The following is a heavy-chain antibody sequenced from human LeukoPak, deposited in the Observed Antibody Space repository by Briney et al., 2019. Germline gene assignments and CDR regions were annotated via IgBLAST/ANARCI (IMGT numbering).Heavy chain of an antibody. J-gene: IGHJ4*02. D-gene: IGHD3-10*01. CDR3: ARDLAPSGGMVRGSDY. CDR2: ISSNGGST. Sequence: GGSLRLSCAASGFTFSSYAMHWVRQAPGKGLEYVSAISSNGGSTYYANSVKGRFTISRDNSKNTLYLQMGSLRAEDMAVYYCARDLAPSGGMVRGSDYWGQGTLVTVSS. CDR1: GFTFSSYA. V-gene: IGHV3-64*01.